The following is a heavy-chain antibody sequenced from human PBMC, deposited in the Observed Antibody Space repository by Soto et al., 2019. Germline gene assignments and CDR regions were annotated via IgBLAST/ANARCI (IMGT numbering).Heavy chain of an antibody. CDR3: ARESAVAVFDY. D-gene: IGHD6-19*01. Sequence: QVQLQESGPGLVKPSETLSLTCTVSGGSISSYYWSWIRQPPGKGLEWIGYIYYSGSTNYNPSLKSRVTISVDTSKNQFSLKLSSVTAADTAVYYCARESAVAVFDYWGQGTLVTVSS. CDR2: IYYSGST. CDR1: GGSISSYY. J-gene: IGHJ4*02. V-gene: IGHV4-59*01.